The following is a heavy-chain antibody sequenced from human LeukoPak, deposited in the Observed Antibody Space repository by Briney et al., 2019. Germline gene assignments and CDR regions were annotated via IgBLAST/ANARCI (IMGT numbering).Heavy chain of an antibody. Sequence: SVKVSCKASGGSFSSYAITWVRQAPGQGLEWIGGIIPIFGTTIYAQKFQGRVTITADNSTRTAYIDLSSLRSEDTAVYYCASAPVGALNYYMDVWGKGTTVTVSS. J-gene: IGHJ6*03. D-gene: IGHD1-26*01. V-gene: IGHV1-69*06. CDR3: ASAPVGALNYYMDV. CDR1: GGSFSSYA. CDR2: IIPIFGTT.